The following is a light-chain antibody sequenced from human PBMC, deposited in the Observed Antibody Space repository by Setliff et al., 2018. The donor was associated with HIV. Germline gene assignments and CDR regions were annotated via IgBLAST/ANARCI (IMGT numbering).Light chain of an antibody. J-gene: IGLJ1*01. CDR3: SSYAVTNTLP. V-gene: IGLV2-14*01. CDR1: SSDVGGYNY. Sequence: QSALTQPASVSGSPGQSITISCTGTSSDVGGYNYVSWYQQHPGKAPKLIIYEVRNRPLGVSNRFSGSKSGNTASLTISGLQAEDEGDYYCSSYAVTNTLPFGTGTKV. CDR2: EVR.